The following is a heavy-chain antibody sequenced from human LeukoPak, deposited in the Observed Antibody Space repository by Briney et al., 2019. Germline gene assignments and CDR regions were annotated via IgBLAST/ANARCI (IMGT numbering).Heavy chain of an antibody. J-gene: IGHJ3*02. CDR3: ARVAGTTGTPYDAFDI. Sequence: VASVKVSCKASGGTFSSYAISWVRQAPGQGLEWMGGIIPIFGTANYAQKFQGRVTITADESTSTAYMELSSLRSEDTAVYYCARVAGTTGTPYDAFDIWGQGTMVTVSS. V-gene: IGHV1-69*13. D-gene: IGHD1-1*01. CDR1: GGTFSSYA. CDR2: IIPIFGTA.